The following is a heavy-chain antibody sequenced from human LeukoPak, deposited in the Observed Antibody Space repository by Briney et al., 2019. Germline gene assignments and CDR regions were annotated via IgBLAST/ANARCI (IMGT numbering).Heavy chain of an antibody. CDR2: IKSKTDGGTT. Sequence: GGSLRLSCAASGFTFSNAWMSWVRQAPGKGLEWVGRIKSKTDGGTTDYAAPVKGRVTISRDDSKNTLYLQMNSLKTEDTAVYYCISQYYYDSSGYPKRRNYFNYWGQGTLVTVSS. CDR1: GFTFSNAW. D-gene: IGHD3-22*01. V-gene: IGHV3-15*01. CDR3: ISQYYYDSSGYPKRRNYFNY. J-gene: IGHJ4*02.